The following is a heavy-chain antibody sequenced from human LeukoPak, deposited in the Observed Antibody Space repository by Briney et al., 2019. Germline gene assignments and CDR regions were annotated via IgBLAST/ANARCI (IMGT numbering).Heavy chain of an antibody. CDR1: GFTFSTYW. V-gene: IGHV3-30*03. CDR2: TSVDEGLK. Sequence: PGGSLRLSCAASGFTFSTYWMHWVRQAPGKGLEWVAVTSVDEGLKFYGDSVKGRFTISRGNSKNTMYLQMNNLREEDTAVYYCTRDPILGAPDYFDYWGQGTLVTVSS. D-gene: IGHD1-26*01. J-gene: IGHJ4*02. CDR3: TRDPILGAPDYFDY.